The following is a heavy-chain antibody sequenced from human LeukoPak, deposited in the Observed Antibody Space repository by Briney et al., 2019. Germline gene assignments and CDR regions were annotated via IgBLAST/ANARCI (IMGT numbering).Heavy chain of an antibody. V-gene: IGHV3-11*04. CDR1: GFTFSDFY. D-gene: IGHD3-22*01. CDR3: ARDPRYDSSGYYSVY. J-gene: IGHJ4*02. Sequence: GGSLRLSCAASGFTFSDFYMNWIRQAPGKGLEWVSYISGSGTTIYYADSVKGRFTISRDNAKNSLYLQMNSLRAEDTAVYYCARDPRYDSSGYYSVYWGQGTLVTVSS. CDR2: ISGSGTTI.